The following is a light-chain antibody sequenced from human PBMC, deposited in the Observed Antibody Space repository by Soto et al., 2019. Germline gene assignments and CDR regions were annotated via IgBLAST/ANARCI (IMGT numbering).Light chain of an antibody. V-gene: IGKV2-30*01. CDR1: RSRVSSDGNTY. CDR2: EVS. Sequence: DVVMTQSPLSLPVTPGQPASISCRSSRSRVSSDGNTYLSWFQQRPGQSPRRLIYEVSNRDPGVPDRFSGSGSGTDLTLKISRVEAEDVGVYYCMQNAHWPPYTFGQGTKVDIK. J-gene: IGKJ2*01. CDR3: MQNAHWPPYT.